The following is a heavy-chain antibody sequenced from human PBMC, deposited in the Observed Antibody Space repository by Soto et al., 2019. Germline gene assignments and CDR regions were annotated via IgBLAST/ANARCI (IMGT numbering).Heavy chain of an antibody. CDR3: AKDKRYSYGLRSFAY. D-gene: IGHD5-18*01. J-gene: IGHJ4*02. CDR2: ISGSGGST. CDR1: GFTFSSYA. V-gene: IGHV3-23*01. Sequence: PGGSLRLSCAAPGFTFSSYAMSWVRQAPGKGLEWVSAISGSGGSTYYADSGKGRFTISRDNSKNTLYLQMNSLRAEDTAVYYCAKDKRYSYGLRSFAYWGPGTLVTVFS.